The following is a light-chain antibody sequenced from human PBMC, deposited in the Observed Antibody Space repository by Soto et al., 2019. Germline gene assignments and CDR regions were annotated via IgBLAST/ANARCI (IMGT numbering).Light chain of an antibody. V-gene: IGLV2-14*01. CDR1: SSDVGGYNY. CDR2: DVS. J-gene: IGLJ1*01. Sequence: SVLTQPASGSGSPGQSIPISCTGNSSDVGGYNYVSWYQQHPGKAPKLMIYDVSNRPSGVSNRFSGSKSGNTASLTISGLQAEDEADYYCSSYTSSSTLYVFGTGTKVTVL. CDR3: SSYTSSSTLYV.